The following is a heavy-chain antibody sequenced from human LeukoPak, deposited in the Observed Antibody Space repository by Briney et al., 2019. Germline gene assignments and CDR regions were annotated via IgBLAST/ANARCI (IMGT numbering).Heavy chain of an antibody. CDR3: ASKVGSSSSLSLDY. CDR2: ISAYNGNT. V-gene: IGHV1-18*01. J-gene: IGHJ4*02. D-gene: IGHD6-13*01. Sequence: ASVKVSCKASGYTFTSYGISWVRQAPGQGLEWMGWISAYNGNTNYAQKLQGRVTMTTDTSTSTAYMELRSLRSDDTAVYYCASKVGSSSSLSLDYWGQGTLVTVSS. CDR1: GYTFTSYG.